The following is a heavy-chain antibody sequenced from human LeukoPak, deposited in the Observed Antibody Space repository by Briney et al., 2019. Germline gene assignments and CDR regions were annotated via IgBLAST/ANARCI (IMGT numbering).Heavy chain of an antibody. J-gene: IGHJ6*02. D-gene: IGHD3-9*01. Sequence: PGGSLRLSCAASGFTFDDYAMHWVRQAPGKGLEWVSLISGDGGSTYYADSVKGRFTISRDNSKNSLYLQMNSLRTEDTALYYCAKQWRLRYFDWLSLSSYHYYGMDVWGQGTTVTVSS. V-gene: IGHV3-43*02. CDR2: ISGDGGST. CDR1: GFTFDDYA. CDR3: AKQWRLRYFDWLSLSSYHYYGMDV.